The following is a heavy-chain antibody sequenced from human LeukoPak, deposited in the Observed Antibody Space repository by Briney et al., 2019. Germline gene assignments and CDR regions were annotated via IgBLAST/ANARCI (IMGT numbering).Heavy chain of an antibody. V-gene: IGHV7-4-1*02. J-gene: IGHJ4*02. CDR2: INTNTGNP. D-gene: IGHD6-19*01. Sequence: GASVKVSCKASGYTFTSYAMNWVQQAPGQGLEWMGWINTNTGNPTYAQGFTGRFVFSLDTSVSTAYLQISSLKAEDTAVYYCARASVFLNQWLVRDSDYWGQGTLVTVSS. CDR3: ARASVFLNQWLVRDSDY. CDR1: GYTFTSYA.